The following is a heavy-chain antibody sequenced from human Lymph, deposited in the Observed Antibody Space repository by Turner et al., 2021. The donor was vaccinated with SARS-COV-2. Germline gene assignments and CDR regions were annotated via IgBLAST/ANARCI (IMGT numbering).Heavy chain of an antibody. J-gene: IGHJ5*02. CDR3: ARETVNNWVDP. V-gene: IGHV4-59*01. CDR1: GGSMNSNY. Sequence: QVQLQESGPRLVKPLETLFLTCTVSGGSMNSNYWSWIRQPPGQRLEWIGYIYYRGSTNYNPSLKSRVTISVDTSKNQFTLKLTSVTAADTAIYYGARETVNNWVDPWGQGILVTVSS. CDR2: IYYRGST. D-gene: IGHD2-21*02.